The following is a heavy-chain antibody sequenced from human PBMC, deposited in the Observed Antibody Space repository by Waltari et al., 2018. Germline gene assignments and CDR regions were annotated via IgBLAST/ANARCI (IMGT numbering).Heavy chain of an antibody. J-gene: IGHJ5*01. D-gene: IGHD3-9*01. Sequence: QLRESGPGLVKPSETLSLRCSVSGGSMISSCYFWAWIRQPPGNGLEWVGSIFYSGTTYQNPSLKSRVAMSIDTSNNHFSLRMTSMTAADTAMYYCARHEDDVSTGHFTWFDSWGQGTLVIVSS. V-gene: IGHV4-39*01. CDR3: ARHEDDVSTGHFTWFDS. CDR2: IFYSGTT. CDR1: GGSMISSCYF.